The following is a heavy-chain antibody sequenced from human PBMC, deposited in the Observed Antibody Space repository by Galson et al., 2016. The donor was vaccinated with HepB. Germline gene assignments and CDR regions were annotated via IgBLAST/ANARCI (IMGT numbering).Heavy chain of an antibody. CDR2: INAGDGNT. CDR1: GYTFTTFA. V-gene: IGHV1-3*01. CDR3: ARGYYDFWSGYPADQ. Sequence: SVKASCKASGYTFTTFALHWVRQAPGQRLEWMGWINAGDGNTKYSQKFQGRVTITRDTSASTAYMELSSLRSEDTAVYYCARGYYDFWSGYPADQWGQGTLVTVSS. D-gene: IGHD3-3*01. J-gene: IGHJ5*02.